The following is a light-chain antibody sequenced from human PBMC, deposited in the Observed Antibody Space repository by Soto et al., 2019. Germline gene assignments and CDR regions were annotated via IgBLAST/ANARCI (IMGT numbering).Light chain of an antibody. CDR1: SSDVGGYNY. V-gene: IGLV2-11*01. Sequence: QSALTQPRSVSGSPGQSVTISCTGTSSDVGGYNYVSWYQQHPGKAPKLMIYDVSKRPSGVSDRFSGSKSGNTASLTISGLQAEDEADYYCCSHAGTYEVFGGGTKLTVL. CDR3: CSHAGTYEV. J-gene: IGLJ2*01. CDR2: DVS.